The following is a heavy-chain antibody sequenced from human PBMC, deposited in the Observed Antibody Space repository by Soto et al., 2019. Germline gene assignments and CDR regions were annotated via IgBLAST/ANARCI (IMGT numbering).Heavy chain of an antibody. Sequence: QVQLVESGGGVVQPGRSLRLSCAASGFRFSNYAMHWVRLAPGKGPEWVAVIGTDGGIKDYTDSVKGRFTISRDNSKNTLFLEMNSLRPEDTAVYYCAKAYYYDGTVKEALDYWGQGSLVIVSS. CDR3: AKAYYYDGTVKEALDY. V-gene: IGHV3-30*04. CDR1: GFRFSNYA. CDR2: IGTDGGIK. J-gene: IGHJ4*02. D-gene: IGHD3-22*01.